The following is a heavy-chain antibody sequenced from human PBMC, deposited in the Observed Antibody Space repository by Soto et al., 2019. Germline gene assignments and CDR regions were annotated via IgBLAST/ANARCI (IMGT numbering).Heavy chain of an antibody. V-gene: IGHV4-39*01. CDR2: VYYIGNT. J-gene: IGHJ4*02. CDR3: AGQIYSSSGYYFDY. Sequence: SETRSLTCTVSGGSISGSPSYWGWIRQPPGKGLEWIGSVYYIGNTYYSPSLKTRVTISVDTSKNQFSLKLTSVTAADTALYYCAGQIYSSSGYYFDYWGQGTLVTVSS. CDR1: GGSISGSPSY. D-gene: IGHD6-6*01.